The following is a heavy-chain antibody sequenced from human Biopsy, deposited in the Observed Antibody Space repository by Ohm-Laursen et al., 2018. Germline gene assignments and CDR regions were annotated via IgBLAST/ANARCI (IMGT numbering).Heavy chain of an antibody. CDR1: GGSISSYY. J-gene: IGHJ2*01. Sequence: SETLSLTCPVFGGSISSYYWSWIRQPPGKGLEWIGYIYYTGSTNYNPSLKSRVPISVDTSMNHLSLRLTSVTAADTAVYYCARHAPSYSGSYWRYFDLWGRGTLVTVSS. CDR3: ARHAPSYSGSYWRYFDL. V-gene: IGHV4-59*08. D-gene: IGHD1-26*01. CDR2: IYYTGST.